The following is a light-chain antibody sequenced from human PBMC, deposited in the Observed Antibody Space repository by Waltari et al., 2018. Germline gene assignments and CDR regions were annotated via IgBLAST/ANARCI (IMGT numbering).Light chain of an antibody. CDR1: HSVSRY. CDR2: DAS. Sequence: EIVLTQSPATLSLSPGERATLSCRAGHSVSRYLAWYQQRPGQAPILLIYDASNRATGIPARFSVSGSETDFTLTISSLEPEDFAVYYCQQRSNWPLTFGGGTKVEIK. J-gene: IGKJ4*01. V-gene: IGKV3-11*01. CDR3: QQRSNWPLT.